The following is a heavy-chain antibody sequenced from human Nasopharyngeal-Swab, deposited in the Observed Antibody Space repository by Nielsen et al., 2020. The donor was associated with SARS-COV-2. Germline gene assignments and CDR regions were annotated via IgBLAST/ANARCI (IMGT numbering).Heavy chain of an antibody. V-gene: IGHV3-15*01. D-gene: IGHD3-10*01. CDR2: IKSKTDGGTT. J-gene: IGHJ5*02. Sequence: GESLKISCAASGFTFSNAWMSWVRQAPGKGLEWVGRIKSKTDGGTTDYAAPVKGRFTISRDDSKNTLYLQMNSLRAEDTAVYYCAKDSYYYGSGSSMGRFDPWGQGTLVTVSS. CDR3: AKDSYYYGSGSSMGRFDP. CDR1: GFTFSNAW.